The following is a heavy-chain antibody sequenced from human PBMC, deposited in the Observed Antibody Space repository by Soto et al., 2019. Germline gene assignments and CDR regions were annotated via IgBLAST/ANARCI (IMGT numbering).Heavy chain of an antibody. CDR1: GYTFTSYG. CDR3: ARAESIAAAGKVPTPFDY. V-gene: IGHV1-18*01. D-gene: IGHD6-13*01. Sequence: QVQLVQSGAEVKKPGASVKVSCKASGYTFTSYGISWVRQAPGQGLEWMGWISAYNGNTNYSQKLQGRVTMTTDTSTSKAYMELRSLRSDDTAVYYCARAESIAAAGKVPTPFDYWGQGTLVTVSS. CDR2: ISAYNGNT. J-gene: IGHJ4*02.